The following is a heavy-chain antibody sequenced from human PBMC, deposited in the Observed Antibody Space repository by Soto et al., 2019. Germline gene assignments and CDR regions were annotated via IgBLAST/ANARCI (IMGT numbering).Heavy chain of an antibody. D-gene: IGHD6-19*01. V-gene: IGHV1-18*04. CDR3: ARRIAVAGTVNWFDP. J-gene: IGHJ5*02. CDR1: GYTFTSYG. CDR2: ISAYNGNT. Sequence: RXSVKVSFKAAGYTFTSYGISLVRQAPVQGLEWMGWISAYNGNTNYAQKLQGRVTMTTDTSTSTAYMELRSLRSDDTAVYYCARRIAVAGTVNWFDPWGQGTLVTVYS.